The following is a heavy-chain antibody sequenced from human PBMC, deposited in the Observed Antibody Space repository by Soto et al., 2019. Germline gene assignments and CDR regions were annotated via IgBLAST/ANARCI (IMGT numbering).Heavy chain of an antibody. V-gene: IGHV4-31*03. CDR2: IYYTGST. J-gene: IGHJ5*01. CDR1: ATPIKTAYY. CDR3: ARGSWFEP. Sequence: PSVTLSLTCTLSATPIKTAYYWTRVRQHPGKGLEWIGHIYYTGSTFYNPFVKSRLNICLYTSKSQFSLQLESVTGADTAIYFCARGSWFEPWGQETLVAASS.